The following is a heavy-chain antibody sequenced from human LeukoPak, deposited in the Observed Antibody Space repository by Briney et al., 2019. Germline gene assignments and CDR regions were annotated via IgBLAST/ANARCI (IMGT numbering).Heavy chain of an antibody. CDR1: GGSISSYY. CDR2: IYYSGST. D-gene: IGHD3-10*01. Sequence: PSETLSLTCTVSGGSISSYYWSWIRQPPGKGLELIGYIYYSGSTNYNPSLKSRVTISVDTSKNQFSLKLSSVTAADTAVYYCARDFALITMVRGVPRDYYYYYMDVWGKGTTVTVSS. CDR3: ARDFALITMVRGVPRDYYYYYMDV. J-gene: IGHJ6*03. V-gene: IGHV4-59*01.